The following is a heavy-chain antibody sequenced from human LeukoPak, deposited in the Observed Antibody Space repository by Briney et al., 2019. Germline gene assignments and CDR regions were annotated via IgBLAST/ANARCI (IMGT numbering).Heavy chain of an antibody. CDR3: ARGIRRSSGNYYGDNWFDP. Sequence: ASVKVSCKASGYTLNVYYMHWVRQAPGQGLEWMGWINPNSGDTNYAQKFQGRVTMTRDTSSSTVYMELNRLRSDDTAVYYCARGIRRSSGNYYGDNWFDPWGQGTLVTVSS. CDR2: INPNSGDT. D-gene: IGHD1-26*01. V-gene: IGHV1-2*02. J-gene: IGHJ5*02. CDR1: GYTLNVYY.